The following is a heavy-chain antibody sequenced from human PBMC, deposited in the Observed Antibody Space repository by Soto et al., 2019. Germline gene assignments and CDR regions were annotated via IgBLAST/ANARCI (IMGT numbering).Heavy chain of an antibody. V-gene: IGHV3-15*07. D-gene: IGHD3-22*01. J-gene: IGHJ4*02. CDR3: TTDTHDSEYYYDSSGYLPNFDY. CDR1: GFTFSNAW. CDR2: IKSKTDGGTT. Sequence: GGSLRLSCAAPGFTFSNAWMNWVRQAPGKGLEWVGRIKSKTDGGTTDYAAPVKGRFTISRDDSKNTLYLQMNSLKTEDTAVYYCTTDTHDSEYYYDSSGYLPNFDYWGQGTLVTVSS.